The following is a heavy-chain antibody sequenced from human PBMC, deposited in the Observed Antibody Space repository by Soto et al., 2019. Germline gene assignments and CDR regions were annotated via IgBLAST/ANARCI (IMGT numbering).Heavy chain of an antibody. D-gene: IGHD5-12*01. CDR3: ATSIGYSGSGGCLQYHFAY. J-gene: IGHJ4*02. CDR2: TRNKANSYTT. Sequence: EVQLVESGGGLVQPGGSLRLSCAASGFTFSDHYMHWVRQAPGKGLEWVGRTRNKANSYTTEYAASVKGRFTISRDESKNSLYLRTNRLNTGNTAVYYCATSIGYSGSGGCLQYHFAYWGQGTLVTVSP. CDR1: GFTFSDHY. V-gene: IGHV3-72*01.